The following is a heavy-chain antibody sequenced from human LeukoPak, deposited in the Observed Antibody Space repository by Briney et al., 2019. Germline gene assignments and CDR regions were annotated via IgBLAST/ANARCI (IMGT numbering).Heavy chain of an antibody. CDR2: INPNSGGT. J-gene: IGHJ5*02. CDR1: GYTFTGYY. Sequence: GASVKVSCKASGYTFTGYYMHWVRQAPGQGLEWMGWINPNSGGTNYAQKFQGRVTMTRDTSISTAYMELSRLRSDDTAVYYCARNRRYCSSTSCYRTFDPWGQGSLVTVSS. V-gene: IGHV1-2*02. CDR3: ARNRRYCSSTSCYRTFDP. D-gene: IGHD2-2*01.